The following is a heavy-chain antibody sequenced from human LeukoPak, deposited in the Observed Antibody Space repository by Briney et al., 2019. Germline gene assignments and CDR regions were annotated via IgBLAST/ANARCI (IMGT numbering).Heavy chain of an antibody. J-gene: IGHJ4*02. CDR2: ISGRGDNT. D-gene: IGHD6-13*01. CDR3: ARWPRPPGSSWSSFDY. V-gene: IGHV3-23*01. CDR1: GFTFSNYA. Sequence: PGGSLRLSCAASGFTFSNYAMSWVRQAPGKGLEWVSGISGRGDNTYYADSVKGRFTISRDNSKNTLCLQMNSLRAEDTAVYYCARWPRPPGSSWSSFDYWGQGTLVTVSS.